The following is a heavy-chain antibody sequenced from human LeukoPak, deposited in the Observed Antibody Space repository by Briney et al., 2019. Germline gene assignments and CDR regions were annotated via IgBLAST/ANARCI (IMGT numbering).Heavy chain of an antibody. J-gene: IGHJ5*02. Sequence: SETLSLTCAVYGGSFSGYFWHWIRQPPGKGLEWIGEINHSGSTNHNPSLKSRVTISVDTSKNQFSLKLSSVTAADTAVYYCARGLRITIFGVVIIGDNWFDPWGQGTLVTVSS. V-gene: IGHV4-34*01. CDR1: GGSFSGYF. CDR3: ARGLRITIFGVVIIGDNWFDP. CDR2: INHSGST. D-gene: IGHD3-3*01.